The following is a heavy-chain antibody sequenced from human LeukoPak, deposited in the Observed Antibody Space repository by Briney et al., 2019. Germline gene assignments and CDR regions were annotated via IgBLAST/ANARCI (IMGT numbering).Heavy chain of an antibody. D-gene: IGHD6-13*01. V-gene: IGHV4-39*01. CDR1: GGSLGGYY. CDR2: IYYSGST. CDR3: ARHPSGGYSPFDY. Sequence: SETLSLTCAVYGGSLGGYYWGWIRQPPGKGLEWIGSIYYSGSTYYNPSLKSRVTISVDTSKNQFSLKLSSVTAADTAVYYCARHPSGGYSPFDYWGQGTLVTVSS. J-gene: IGHJ4*02.